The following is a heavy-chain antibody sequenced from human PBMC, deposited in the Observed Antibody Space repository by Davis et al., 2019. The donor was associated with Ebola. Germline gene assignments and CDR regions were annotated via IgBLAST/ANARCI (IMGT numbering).Heavy chain of an antibody. J-gene: IGHJ3*02. V-gene: IGHV1-46*03. D-gene: IGHD5-12*01. CDR3: TTPGGQDSGYDVFDI. Sequence: AASVKVSSKASGYTFTNYYMHWVRQAPGQGLEWMGMINPNDGRTIYAQKFQGRVTVTRDTSTTTVYMDLSSLRSEDTALYYCTTPGGQDSGYDVFDIWGQGTMVTVSS. CDR1: GYTFTNYY. CDR2: INPNDGRT.